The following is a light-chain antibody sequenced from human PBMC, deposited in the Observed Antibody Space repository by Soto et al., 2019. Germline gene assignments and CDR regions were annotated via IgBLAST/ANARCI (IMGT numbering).Light chain of an antibody. CDR2: DGS. J-gene: IGKJ5*01. CDR1: QDITNY. V-gene: IGKV1-33*01. Sequence: DIQMTQSPSSLSASVGDRVTITCQASQDITNYLNWYQQKPGKAPRLLVYDGSNLDTGVPSRFSGSVSGTHFSFNISSLHPEDIATYYCQQFDSLPITFGQGTRLEI. CDR3: QQFDSLPIT.